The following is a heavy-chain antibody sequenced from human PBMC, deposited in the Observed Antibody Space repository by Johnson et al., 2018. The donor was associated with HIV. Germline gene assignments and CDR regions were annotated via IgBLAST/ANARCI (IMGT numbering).Heavy chain of an antibody. D-gene: IGHD2-8*02. CDR1: GFTFSDYY. J-gene: IGHJ3*02. CDR2: ISYDGSNK. V-gene: IGHV3-30*18. Sequence: QVQLVESGGGLVKPGGSLRLSCAASGFTFSDYYMSWIRQAPGKGLEWVAVISYDGSNKYYADSVKGRFTISRDNSKNTLYLQMNSLRAEDTAVYYCAKGGYCTCGVCYRSVFREDDAFDIWGQGTMVTVSS. CDR3: AKGGYCTCGVCYRSVFREDDAFDI.